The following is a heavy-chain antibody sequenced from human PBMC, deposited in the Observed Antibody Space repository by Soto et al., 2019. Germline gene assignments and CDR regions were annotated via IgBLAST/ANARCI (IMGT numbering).Heavy chain of an antibody. D-gene: IGHD5-18*01. V-gene: IGHV1-18*04. CDR2: ISAYNGNT. Sequence: ASVKVSCKASGYTFTSYGISWARQAPGQGLEWMGWISAYNGNTNYAQKLQGRVTMTTDTSTSTAYMELRSLRSDDTAVYYCARDPGIQLWLNYYYYGMDVWGQGTTVTVSS. CDR1: GYTFTSYG. J-gene: IGHJ6*02. CDR3: ARDPGIQLWLNYYYYGMDV.